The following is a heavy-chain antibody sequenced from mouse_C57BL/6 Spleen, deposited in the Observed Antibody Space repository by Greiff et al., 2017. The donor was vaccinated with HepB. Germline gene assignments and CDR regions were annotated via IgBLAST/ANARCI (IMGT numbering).Heavy chain of an antibody. CDR3: APDGSSGYRPSWFAY. CDR1: GYSFTSYY. CDR2: IYPGSGNT. Sequence: QVQLQQSGPELVKPGASVKISCKASGYSFTSYYIHWVKQRPGQGLEWIGWIYPGSGNTKYNEKFKGKATLTADTSSSTAYMQLISLTSEDSAVYYCAPDGSSGYRPSWFAYWGQGTLVTVSA. V-gene: IGHV1-66*01. J-gene: IGHJ3*01. D-gene: IGHD3-2*02.